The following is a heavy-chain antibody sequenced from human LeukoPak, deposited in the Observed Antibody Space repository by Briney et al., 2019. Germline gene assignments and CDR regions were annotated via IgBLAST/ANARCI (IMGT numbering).Heavy chain of an antibody. CDR3: ATSFIGSPGTFLS. Sequence: RGSLRLSCAASGFTFSDYYMNGIRQAPGKGLEWISYISNSGNSIYQADSVKGRFTISRDNAENSVSLQMDSLRAEDTAVYYCATSFIGSPGTFLSWGRGNLVTVSS. V-gene: IGHV3-11*04. J-gene: IGHJ4*02. CDR2: ISNSGNSI. CDR1: GFTFSDYY. D-gene: IGHD6-13*01.